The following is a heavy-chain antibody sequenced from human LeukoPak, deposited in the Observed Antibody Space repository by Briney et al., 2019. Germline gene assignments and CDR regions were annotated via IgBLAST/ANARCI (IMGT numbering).Heavy chain of an antibody. J-gene: IGHJ4*02. V-gene: IGHV3-23*01. Sequence: PGGSLRLSCAASGFTFSSYAMSWVRQAPGKGLEWVSAIRGSGGSTYYADSVKGRFTISRDNSKNTLYLQMNSLRAEDTAVYYCASIWAHSSGWYYFDYWGQGTLVTVSS. CDR1: GFTFSSYA. CDR3: ASIWAHSSGWYYFDY. D-gene: IGHD6-19*01. CDR2: IRGSGGST.